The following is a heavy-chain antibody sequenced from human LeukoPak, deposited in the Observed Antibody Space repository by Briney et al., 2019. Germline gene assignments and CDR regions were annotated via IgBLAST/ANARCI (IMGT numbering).Heavy chain of an antibody. J-gene: IGHJ4*02. CDR1: GYSFTSYG. D-gene: IGHD3-9*01. V-gene: IGHV1-18*01. CDR2: ITTYNGKT. CDR3: ARGINYDLLTGYSEGFDF. Sequence: ASVKVSCKASGYSFTSYGITWVRRAPGRGLEWMGWITTYNGKTNYAQNFQTRVTMTTDTSTNTAYRQLRSLRSDDKAVYYCARGINYDLLTGYSEGFDFWGQGTPVTVSS.